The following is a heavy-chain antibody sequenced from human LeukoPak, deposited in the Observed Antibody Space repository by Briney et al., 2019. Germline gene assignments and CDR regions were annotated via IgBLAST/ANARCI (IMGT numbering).Heavy chain of an antibody. D-gene: IGHD2-2*01. CDR1: GFTFSSYG. CDR3: ARDRDDIVVVPAAIPGGGMDV. Sequence: PGRSLRLSCAASGFTFSSYGMHWVRQAPGKGLEWVAVIWYDGSNKYYADSVKGRFTISRDNSKNTLYLQMNSPRAEDTAVYYCARDRDDIVVVPAAIPGGGMDVWGKGTTVTVSS. V-gene: IGHV3-33*01. J-gene: IGHJ6*04. CDR2: IWYDGSNK.